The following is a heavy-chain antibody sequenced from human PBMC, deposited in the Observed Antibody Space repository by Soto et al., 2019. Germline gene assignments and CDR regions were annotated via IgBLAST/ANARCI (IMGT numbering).Heavy chain of an antibody. J-gene: IGHJ4*02. D-gene: IGHD3-22*01. CDR2: ISYDGSNK. Sequence: PGGSLNLSCAASGFTFSSYGMHRVRQAPGKGLEWVAVISYDGSNKYYADSVKGRFTISRDNSKNTLYLQMNSLRAEDTAVYYCAKDAGYYYDSSGYYYSSYYFDYWGQGTLVTVAS. CDR1: GFTFSSYG. V-gene: IGHV3-30*18. CDR3: AKDAGYYYDSSGYYYSSYYFDY.